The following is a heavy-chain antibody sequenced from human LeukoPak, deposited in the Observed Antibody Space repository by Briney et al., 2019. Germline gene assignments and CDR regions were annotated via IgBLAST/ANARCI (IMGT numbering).Heavy chain of an antibody. V-gene: IGHV4-59*12. Sequence: PSETLSLTCTVSGDSISSYYWSWIRQPPGKGLEWIGYIYYSGSTNYNPSLKSRVTISIDTSKNHFSLKLSSVTAADTAVYYCARDDTGYSSGWSKDFDYWGQGTLVTVSS. CDR3: ARDDTGYSSGWSKDFDY. CDR1: GDSISSYY. D-gene: IGHD6-19*01. J-gene: IGHJ4*02. CDR2: IYYSGST.